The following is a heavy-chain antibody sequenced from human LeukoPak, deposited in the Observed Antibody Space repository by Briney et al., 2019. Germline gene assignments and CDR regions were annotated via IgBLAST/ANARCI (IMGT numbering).Heavy chain of an antibody. Sequence: ASVKVSCKASGYTFTSYGISWVRQASGQGLEWMGWISAYNGNTNYAQKLQGRVTMTTDTSTSTAYMELRSLRSDDTAVYYCARLGHGSSWYWFDPWGQGTLVTVSS. CDR3: ARLGHGSSWYWFDP. D-gene: IGHD6-13*01. CDR1: GYTFTSYG. V-gene: IGHV1-18*01. J-gene: IGHJ5*02. CDR2: ISAYNGNT.